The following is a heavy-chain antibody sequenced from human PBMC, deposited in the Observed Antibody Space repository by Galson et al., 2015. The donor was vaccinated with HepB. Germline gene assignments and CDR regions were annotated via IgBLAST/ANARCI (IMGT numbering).Heavy chain of an antibody. CDR2: ISSSSSTI. CDR1: GFTFSSYS. Sequence: SLRLSCAASGFTFSSYSMNWVRQAPGKGLEWVSYISSSSSTIYYADSVKGRFTISRDNAKNSLYLQMNSLRAEDTAVYYCARDTLPGIAVAAIDYWGQGTLVTVSS. V-gene: IGHV3-48*01. D-gene: IGHD6-19*01. CDR3: ARDTLPGIAVAAIDY. J-gene: IGHJ4*02.